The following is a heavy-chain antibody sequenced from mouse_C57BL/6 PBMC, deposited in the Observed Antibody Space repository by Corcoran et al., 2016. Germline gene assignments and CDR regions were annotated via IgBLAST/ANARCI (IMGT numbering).Heavy chain of an antibody. D-gene: IGHD1-1*02. Sequence: VQLQESGPGLVKPSEPLSLTCAVSGYSISSGYYWGWIRQPPGKGLEWIGRIYHSGSTYYNPSLKRRVTKSVDTSKNQFSLKLSSVTAADTAVYYCASYCSGGSCYPEYNWFDPWGQGTLVTVSS. J-gene: IGHJ4*01. CDR1: GYSISSGYY. CDR2: IYHSGST. CDR3: ASYCSGGSCYPEYNWFDP. V-gene: IGHV3-2*02.